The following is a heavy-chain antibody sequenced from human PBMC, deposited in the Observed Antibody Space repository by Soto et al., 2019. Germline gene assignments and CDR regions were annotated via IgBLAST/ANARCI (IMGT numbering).Heavy chain of an antibody. D-gene: IGHD6-19*01. Sequence: PGGSLRLSCAASGFTFSSYEMNWVRQAPGKGLEWVSYISSSGSTIYYADSVKGRFTISRDNAKNSLYLQMNSLRAEDTAVYYCAREAVAGTRTLYGMDVWGQGTTVTAP. CDR3: AREAVAGTRTLYGMDV. J-gene: IGHJ6*02. CDR1: GFTFSSYE. V-gene: IGHV3-48*03. CDR2: ISSSGSTI.